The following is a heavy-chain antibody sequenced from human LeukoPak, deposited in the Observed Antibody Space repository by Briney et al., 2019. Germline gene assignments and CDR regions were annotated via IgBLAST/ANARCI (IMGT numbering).Heavy chain of an antibody. D-gene: IGHD2-21*01. V-gene: IGHV1-2*02. CDR2: INPNSGGT. CDR1: GYSFTDYY. J-gene: IGHJ5*02. Sequence: ASVKVSCKTSGYSFTDYYMHWVRQAPGQGLEWMGWINPNSGGTSSAQKFQGRVTMTRDTSITTVYMEVSWLTSDDTAIHYCARADRLHGGPYLIGPWGQGTLVTVSS. CDR3: ARADRLHGGPYLIGP.